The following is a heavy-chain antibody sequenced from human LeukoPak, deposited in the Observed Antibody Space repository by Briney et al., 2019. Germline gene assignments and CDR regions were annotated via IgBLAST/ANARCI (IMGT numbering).Heavy chain of an antibody. V-gene: IGHV4-39*01. CDR2: IYYSGST. CDR1: GGSISSSSYY. J-gene: IGHJ3*02. Sequence: PSETLSLTCTVFGGSISSSSYYWGWIRQPPGKGLEWIGSIYYSGSTYYNPSLKSRVTISVDTSKNQFSLKLSSVTAADTAVYYCARRGAFDIWGQGTMVTVSS. CDR3: ARRGAFDI.